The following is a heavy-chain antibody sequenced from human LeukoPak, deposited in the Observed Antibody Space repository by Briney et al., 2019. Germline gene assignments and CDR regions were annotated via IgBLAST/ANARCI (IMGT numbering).Heavy chain of an antibody. Sequence: PGGSLRLSCAASGFTFSGSAIHWVRQASGKGLEWVGRIRSKANSYATEYAASVKGRFTISRDDSKNTAYLQMNSLKTEDTAVYYCTRYLDGGDSRPFDYWGQGTLVTVSS. V-gene: IGHV3-73*01. D-gene: IGHD3-10*01. CDR1: GFTFSGSA. CDR3: TRYLDGGDSRPFDY. J-gene: IGHJ4*02. CDR2: IRSKANSYAT.